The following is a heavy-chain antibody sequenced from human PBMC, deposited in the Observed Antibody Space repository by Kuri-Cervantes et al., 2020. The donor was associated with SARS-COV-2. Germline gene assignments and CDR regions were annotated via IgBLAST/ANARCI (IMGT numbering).Heavy chain of an antibody. J-gene: IGHJ4*02. CDR1: GFTFSCYS. D-gene: IGHD3-3*01. V-gene: IGHV3-21*01. CDR3: ARDRGDFWSGSINY. Sequence: GGSLRLSCAASGFTFSCYSMNWVRQAPGKGLEWASSISSSSSYIYYADSVKGRFTISRDNAKNSLYLQMNSLRAEDTAVYYCARDRGDFWSGSINYWGQGTLVTVSS. CDR2: ISSSSSYI.